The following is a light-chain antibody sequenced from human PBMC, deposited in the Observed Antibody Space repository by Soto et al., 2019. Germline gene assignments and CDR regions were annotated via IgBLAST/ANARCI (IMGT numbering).Light chain of an antibody. CDR1: HDITIY. CDR3: QSCDYLPI. Sequence: DIQMTQSTSSLSASVGDRVTITCQASHDITIYLNWYQHKPGKAPKLLSYHASILEAGVPSRFSGSGSGTDFTFTISSLQPEDVATYYFQSCDYLPIFGPGTTVDF. CDR2: HAS. V-gene: IGKV1-33*01. J-gene: IGKJ3*01.